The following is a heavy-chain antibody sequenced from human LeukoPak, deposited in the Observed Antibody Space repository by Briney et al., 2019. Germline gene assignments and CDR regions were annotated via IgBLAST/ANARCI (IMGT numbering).Heavy chain of an antibody. Sequence: ASVKVSCKASRYTFTSYDINWVRQATGQGLEWMGWMNPNSGNTGYAQKFQGRVTMTRNTSISTAYMELSRLRSEDTAVYYCARGLDSSSSGRVFDYWGQGTLVTVSS. CDR1: RYTFTSYD. D-gene: IGHD6-6*01. V-gene: IGHV1-8*01. J-gene: IGHJ4*02. CDR2: MNPNSGNT. CDR3: ARGLDSSSSGRVFDY.